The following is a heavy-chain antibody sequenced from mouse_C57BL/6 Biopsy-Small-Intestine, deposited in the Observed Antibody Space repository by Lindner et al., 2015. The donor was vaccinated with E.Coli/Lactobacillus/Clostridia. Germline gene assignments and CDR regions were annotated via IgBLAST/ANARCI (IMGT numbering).Heavy chain of an antibody. Sequence: VQLQESGPELVKPGASVKISCKASGYTFSNSWMNWVKQRPGMSLEWIGWIYPGDGDTKYNGKFKGKATLTADKSSSTAYMQLSSLTSEDSAVYFCARSDYSDSAWFVYWGQGTLVTVSA. D-gene: IGHD2-12*01. V-gene: IGHV1-82*01. CDR2: IYPGDGDT. CDR1: GYTFSNSW. CDR3: ARSDYSDSAWFVY. J-gene: IGHJ3*01.